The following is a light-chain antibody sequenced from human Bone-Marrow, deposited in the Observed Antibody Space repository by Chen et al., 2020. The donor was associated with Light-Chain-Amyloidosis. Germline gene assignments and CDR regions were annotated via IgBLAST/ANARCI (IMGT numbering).Light chain of an antibody. CDR1: NIRSTS. CDR2: EDS. CDR3: QVWDRSSDRPV. J-gene: IGLJ3*02. V-gene: IGLV3-21*02. Sequence: SYVLTQPSSVSVAQGQTATIACGGNNIRSTSVHWYQQTPGQAPLLVVYEDSDLPSGIHERLSGSNSGNTATLTISRVEAGDEADYYDQVWDRSSDRPVFGGGTKLTVL.